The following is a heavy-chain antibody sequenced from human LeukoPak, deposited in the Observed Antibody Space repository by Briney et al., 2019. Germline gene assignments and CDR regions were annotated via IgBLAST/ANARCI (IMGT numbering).Heavy chain of an antibody. V-gene: IGHV3-7*01. D-gene: IGHD5-12*01. CDR1: GFIFRNHW. Sequence: PGGSLRLSCAASGFIFRNHWMSWVRQVPGKGLEWVANIKQDGGEKNYEDSVKGRFTISRDNAKNSLYLQMNSLRAEDTAVYYCARDGSGYDSEFDYWGQGTLVTVSS. CDR2: IKQDGGEK. J-gene: IGHJ4*02. CDR3: ARDGSGYDSEFDY.